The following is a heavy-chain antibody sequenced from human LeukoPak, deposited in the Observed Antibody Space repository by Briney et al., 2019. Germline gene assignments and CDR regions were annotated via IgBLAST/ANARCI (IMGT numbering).Heavy chain of an antibody. V-gene: IGHV3-30*18. D-gene: IGHD3-10*01. CDR1: GFTFSLYG. J-gene: IGHJ4*02. Sequence: GGSLRLSCAASGFTFSLYGMHWVRQAPGKGLEWVALISNDGDSEYYTDSVKGRFTISRDNAKDTLYLQMNSLRGEDTAVYYCAKDGRGRTFFGDIEYWGQGTLVAVPS. CDR3: AKDGRGRTFFGDIEY. CDR2: ISNDGDSE.